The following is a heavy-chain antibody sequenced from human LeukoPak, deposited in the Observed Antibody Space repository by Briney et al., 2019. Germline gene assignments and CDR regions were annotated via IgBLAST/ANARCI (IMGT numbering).Heavy chain of an antibody. CDR1: GDSISSYY. D-gene: IGHD2-15*01. Sequence: SETLSLTCTVSGDSISSYYWSWIRQPPGKGLEWIGYIYYSGSTNYNPSLKSRVTISVDTSKNQFSLKLSSVTAADTAVYYCARDKWSYMDVWGKGTTVTISS. CDR3: ARDKWSYMDV. V-gene: IGHV4-59*01. J-gene: IGHJ6*03. CDR2: IYYSGST.